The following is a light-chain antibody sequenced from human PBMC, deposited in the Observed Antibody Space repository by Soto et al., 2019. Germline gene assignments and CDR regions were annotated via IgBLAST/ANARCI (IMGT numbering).Light chain of an antibody. J-gene: IGLJ2*01. V-gene: IGLV2-14*01. CDR3: SSYTSSSTLVL. CDR2: DVS. Sequence: QSALTQPASVSGSPGQSIPISCTGTSSDVGGYNYVSWYQQHPGKAPKLMIYDVSNRPSGVSNRFSGSKSGNTASLTISGLQAEDEADFYCSSYTSSSTLVLFGGGTKLTVL. CDR1: SSDVGGYNY.